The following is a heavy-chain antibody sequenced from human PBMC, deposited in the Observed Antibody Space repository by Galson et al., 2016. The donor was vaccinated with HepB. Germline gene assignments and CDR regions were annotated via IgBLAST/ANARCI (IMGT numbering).Heavy chain of an antibody. V-gene: IGHV4-59*08. D-gene: IGHD3-3*01. CDR3: ASLGNYNFWTGYPNYYYYHAMDV. CDR2: IYYSGNT. CDR1: GGSISSNY. J-gene: IGHJ6*02. Sequence: ETLSLTCTVSGGSISSNYWSWIRQPPGKGLEWIGYIYYSGNTNYNPSLKNRVTMSVDTSKNQFSLKLSSVTAADTAVYYCASLGNYNFWTGYPNYYYYHAMDVWGQGTTVTVS.